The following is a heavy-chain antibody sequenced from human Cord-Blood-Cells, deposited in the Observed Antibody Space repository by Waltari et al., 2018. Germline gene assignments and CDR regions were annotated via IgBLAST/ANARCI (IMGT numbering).Heavy chain of an antibody. CDR1: GGPISSGGYP. J-gene: IGHJ4*02. Sequence: QLQLQESGSGLVKPSQTLSLTCAVSGGPISSGGYPWRWIRQPPGKGLEWIGYIYHSGSTYYNPSLKSRVTISVDRSKNQFSLKLSSVTAADTAVYYCARAVSSSWFYYFDYWGQGTLVTVSS. D-gene: IGHD6-13*01. CDR3: ARAVSSSWFYYFDY. V-gene: IGHV4-30-2*01. CDR2: IYHSGST.